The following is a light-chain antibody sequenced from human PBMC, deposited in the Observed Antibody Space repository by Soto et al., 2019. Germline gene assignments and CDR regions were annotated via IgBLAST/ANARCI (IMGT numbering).Light chain of an antibody. CDR3: WSYDSSLSGLV. CDR2: GNS. Sequence: QSVLTQPPSVSGAPGQTVTISCTGSSSNIGAGYDVHWYQQHPGTAPKLLIYGNSNRPSGVPDRFSGSKSGTSASLAITWLLAEDEADYYCWSYDSSLSGLVFGTGTKLTVL. CDR1: SSNIGAGYD. J-gene: IGLJ1*01. V-gene: IGLV1-40*01.